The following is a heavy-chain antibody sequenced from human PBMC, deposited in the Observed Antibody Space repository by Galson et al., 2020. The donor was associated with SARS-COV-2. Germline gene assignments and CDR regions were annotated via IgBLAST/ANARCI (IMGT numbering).Heavy chain of an antibody. CDR3: AKAPGRRVAGTSIDY. J-gene: IGHJ4*02. Sequence: SCAASGFTFSSYAMSWVRQAPGKGLEWVSAISGSGGSTYYADSVKGRFTISRDNSKNTLYLQMNSLRAEDTAVYYCAKAPGRRVAGTSIDYWGQGTLVTVSS. D-gene: IGHD6-19*01. CDR2: ISGSGGST. V-gene: IGHV3-23*01. CDR1: GFTFSSYA.